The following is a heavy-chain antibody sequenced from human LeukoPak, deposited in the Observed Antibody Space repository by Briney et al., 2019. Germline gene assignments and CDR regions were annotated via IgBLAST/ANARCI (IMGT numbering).Heavy chain of an antibody. CDR2: FYYSGIT. Sequence: PSETLSLTCTVSGGSLSGYSWSWIRQPPGKGLEWIGYFYYSGITKYNPSLKSRVTISVDTSKNQLSLKLSSVTAADTAVYYCARGTIYDSSGYYYWGQGTLVTVSS. CDR1: GGSLSGYS. J-gene: IGHJ4*02. V-gene: IGHV4-59*08. D-gene: IGHD3-22*01. CDR3: ARGTIYDSSGYYY.